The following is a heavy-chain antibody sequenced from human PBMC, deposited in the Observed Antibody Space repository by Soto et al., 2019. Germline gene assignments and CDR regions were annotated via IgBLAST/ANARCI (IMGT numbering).Heavy chain of an antibody. CDR3: AAPIFYYGMDV. J-gene: IGHJ6*02. V-gene: IGHV5-51*01. CDR1: GYTFTNYW. CDR2: IYPGDSDT. D-gene: IGHD3-10*01. Sequence: PRESLKISCKGSGYTFTNYWIGWVRQMPGKGLEWMGIIYPGDSDTKYNPSFQGQVTISADKSITTTYLQWSSLKASDTAIYYCAAPIFYYGMDVWGQGTTVTVSS.